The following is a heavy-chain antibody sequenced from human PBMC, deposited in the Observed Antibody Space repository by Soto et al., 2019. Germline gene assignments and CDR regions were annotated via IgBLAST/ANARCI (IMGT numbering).Heavy chain of an antibody. V-gene: IGHV1-69*01. CDR2: IIPILATT. D-gene: IGHD3-10*01. CDR3: VRHDHKLLLYYYFYGMDV. Sequence: QVQLVQSGAEVKEPGSSVKVSCKASGGTFSSYAISWVRQAPGQGLEWLGGIIPILATTKYAQNLQGRVAITADESTRLAYMELSSLKYEDTAVYYCVRHDHKLLLYYYFYGMDVWGQGTTATVSS. J-gene: IGHJ6*02. CDR1: GGTFSSYA.